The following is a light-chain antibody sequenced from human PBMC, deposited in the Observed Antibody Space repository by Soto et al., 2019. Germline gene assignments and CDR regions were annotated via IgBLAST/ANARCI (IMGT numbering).Light chain of an antibody. CDR1: QGISSY. CDR2: AAS. Sequence: AIPMTQSPSSFSASTGDRVNITCRASQGISSYLAWYQQKPGKAPKLLIYAASTLQSGVPSRFSGSGSGTDFTLTISCLQSEDFATYYCQQYYSYPLLTFGGGTKVDIK. CDR3: QQYYSYPLLT. J-gene: IGKJ4*01. V-gene: IGKV1-8*01.